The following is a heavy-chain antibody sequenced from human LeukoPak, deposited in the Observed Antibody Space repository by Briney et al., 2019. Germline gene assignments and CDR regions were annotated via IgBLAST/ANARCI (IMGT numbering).Heavy chain of an antibody. V-gene: IGHV4-34*01. Sequence: SETLSLTCAVYGGSFSGYYWSWIRQPPGKGLEWIAEINHSGSTNYNPPLKSRVTISVDTSKSQFSLKLSSVTAADTAVYYCAAVPGSYYSMYYFEYWGQGTLVTVSS. CDR2: INHSGST. CDR1: GGSFSGYY. D-gene: IGHD3-10*01. CDR3: AAVPGSYYSMYYFEY. J-gene: IGHJ4*02.